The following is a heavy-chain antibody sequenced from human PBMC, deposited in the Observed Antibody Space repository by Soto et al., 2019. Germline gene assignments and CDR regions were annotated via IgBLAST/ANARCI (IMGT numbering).Heavy chain of an antibody. Sequence: SQTLSLTCAISGHSVSSNTAAWNWFRQSPSRSLECLGRTYYRSKLNYDYALSVKSRIIVNPDTSNNQFSLQLNSVTPEDTAIYYCVRQHSTSVDYYVLDVWGQGTTVTVSS. J-gene: IGHJ6*02. D-gene: IGHD2-2*01. CDR3: VRQHSTSVDYYVLDV. V-gene: IGHV6-1*01. CDR2: TYYRSKLNY. CDR1: GHSVSSNTAA.